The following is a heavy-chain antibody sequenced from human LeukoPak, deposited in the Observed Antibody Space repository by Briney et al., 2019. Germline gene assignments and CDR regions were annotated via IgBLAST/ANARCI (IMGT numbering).Heavy chain of an antibody. CDR3: ARYRSGWPYRFDY. CDR1: GDSIRSYY. J-gene: IGHJ4*02. D-gene: IGHD6-19*01. Sequence: PSETLSLTCTVSGDSIRSYYWSWIRQPPGKGLEWVGYIYYSGSTNYNPSLKSRVTFSVDTSKSQFSLKLTSVTAADTAVYYCARYRSGWPYRFDYWGQGILVTVSS. CDR2: IYYSGST. V-gene: IGHV4-59*01.